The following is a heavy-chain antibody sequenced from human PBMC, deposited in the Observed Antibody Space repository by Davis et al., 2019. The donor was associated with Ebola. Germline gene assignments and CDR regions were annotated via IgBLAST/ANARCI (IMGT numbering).Heavy chain of an antibody. J-gene: IGHJ4*02. CDR2: IVADSGNS. Sequence: SVKVSCKASAFTFTNSAIQWLRHARGQRLEWLGWIVADSGNSNYAQNFHGSVTITRDMSTSTAYLEMNSLRSEDTAVDYCAVLYYYDTSAYFLGPRKNDYWGQGTLVTVS. CDR3: AVLYYYDTSAYFLGPRKNDY. D-gene: IGHD3-22*01. CDR1: AFTFTNSA. V-gene: IGHV1-58*02.